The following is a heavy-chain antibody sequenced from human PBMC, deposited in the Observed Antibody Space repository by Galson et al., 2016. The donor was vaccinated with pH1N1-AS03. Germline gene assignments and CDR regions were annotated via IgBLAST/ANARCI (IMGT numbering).Heavy chain of an antibody. CDR2: IFPGDSDT. Sequence: QSGAEVKKPGESLKISCKGSGYSFNSYWIGWVRQMSGKDLEWMGMIFPGDSDTRYSTSFQGQVTISADSRTAYLQWSSLKASDTAMYYCVRQFDVLTGFFDYWGQGALVTVSS. J-gene: IGHJ4*02. D-gene: IGHD3-9*01. CDR3: VRQFDVLTGFFDY. CDR1: GYSFNSYW. V-gene: IGHV5-51*01.